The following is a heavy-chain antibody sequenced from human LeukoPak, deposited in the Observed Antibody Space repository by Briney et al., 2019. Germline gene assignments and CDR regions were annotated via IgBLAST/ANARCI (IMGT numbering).Heavy chain of an antibody. CDR3: AREAGHIDY. CDR1: GFTFSSYG. J-gene: IGHJ4*02. CDR2: ISSSSSII. Sequence: GGSLRLSCAASGFTFSSYGMHWVRQAPGKGLEWVSYISSSSSIIYDADSVKGRFTISRDNAKNSLYLQMNNLRVEDTAVYYCAREAGHIDYWGQGTLVTVSS. V-gene: IGHV3-48*04.